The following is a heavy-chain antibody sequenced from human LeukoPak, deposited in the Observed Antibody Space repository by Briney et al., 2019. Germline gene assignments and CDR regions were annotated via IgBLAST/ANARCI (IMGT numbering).Heavy chain of an antibody. CDR1: GYTFTSYY. J-gene: IGHJ4*02. V-gene: IGHV1-46*01. CDR2: INPSGGST. CDR3: ARGPRVVVTAIPYYFDY. D-gene: IGHD2-21*02. Sequence: ASVKVSCKASGYTFTSYYMHWVRQAPGQGLEWMGIINPSGGSTSYAQKFQGRVTMTRATSTSTVYMELSSLRSEDTAVYYCARGPRVVVTAIPYYFDYWGQGTLVTVSS.